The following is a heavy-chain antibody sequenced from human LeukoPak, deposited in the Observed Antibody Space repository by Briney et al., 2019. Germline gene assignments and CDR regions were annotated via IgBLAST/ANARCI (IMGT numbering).Heavy chain of an antibody. CDR2: ISFDGSNE. CDR3: AREEHDYVWGSYRYYYYYGIDV. CDR1: GFTFDDYG. Sequence: PGRSLRLSCAASGFTFDDYGMHWVRQSPGRGLEWVSFISFDGSNEFYADSLKGRFTISRDNSKDTLYLQMDSLRAEDTALYYCAREEHDYVWGSYRYYYYYGIDVWGQGTTVTVSS. V-gene: IGHV3-30*03. J-gene: IGHJ6*02. D-gene: IGHD3-16*02.